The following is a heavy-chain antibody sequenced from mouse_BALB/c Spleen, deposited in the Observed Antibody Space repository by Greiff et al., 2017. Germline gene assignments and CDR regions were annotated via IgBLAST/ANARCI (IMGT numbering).Heavy chain of an antibody. CDR3: ARKGGNYYFDY. CDR2: INPYNDGT. Sequence: VQLKESGPELVKPGASVKMSCKASGYTFTSYVMHWVKQKPGQGLEWIGYINPYNDGTKYNEKFKGKATLTSDKSSSTAYMELSSLTSEDSAVYYCARKGGNYYFDYWGQGTTLTVSS. D-gene: IGHD2-1*01. V-gene: IGHV1-14*01. CDR1: GYTFTSYV. J-gene: IGHJ2*01.